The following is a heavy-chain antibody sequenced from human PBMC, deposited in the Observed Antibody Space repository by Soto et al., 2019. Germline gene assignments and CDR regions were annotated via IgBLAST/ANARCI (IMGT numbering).Heavy chain of an antibody. CDR3: ASIYDSSGYYYGNNWFDP. Sequence: QVQLQESGPGLVKPSQTLSLTCTVSGGSISSGDYYWSWIRQHPGKGLEWIGYIYYSGSTYYNPSLKGRVTISVDTSKNQFSLKLSSVTAADTAVYYCASIYDSSGYYYGNNWFDPWGQGTLVTVSS. J-gene: IGHJ5*02. CDR2: IYYSGST. V-gene: IGHV4-31*03. CDR1: GGSISSGDYY. D-gene: IGHD3-22*01.